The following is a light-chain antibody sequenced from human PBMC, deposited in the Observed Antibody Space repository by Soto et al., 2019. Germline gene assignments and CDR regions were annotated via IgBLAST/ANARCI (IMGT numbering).Light chain of an antibody. J-gene: IGKJ1*01. Sequence: EVVLTQSPATLSLSPGERATLSCRAGQSVSSYLAWYQQKPGQAPRLLIYGASSRATGIPDRFSGIGSGTDFTLTISRLEPEDFAVYYCQQYARSPWTFGQGTKVDI. CDR2: GAS. V-gene: IGKV3-20*01. CDR1: QSVSSY. CDR3: QQYARSPWT.